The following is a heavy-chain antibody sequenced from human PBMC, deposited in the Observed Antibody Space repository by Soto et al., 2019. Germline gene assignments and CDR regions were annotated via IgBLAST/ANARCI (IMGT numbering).Heavy chain of an antibody. CDR3: TRSTHAMNGGSHYMALDVDLVTGMDV. Sequence: QVQLQESGPRLVRPSGALSLTCSVSGASITSGHWWTWVRQSPGKGLEWIVEISDSGSTNTNQSLTRRVSLSADKSQIQFSLRLTSVTAADTAIYYCTRSTHAMNGGSHYMALDVDLVTGMDVWGPGTPVTVSS. D-gene: IGHD3-16*01. V-gene: IGHV4-4*02. J-gene: IGHJ6*02. CDR1: GASITSGHW. CDR2: ISDSGST.